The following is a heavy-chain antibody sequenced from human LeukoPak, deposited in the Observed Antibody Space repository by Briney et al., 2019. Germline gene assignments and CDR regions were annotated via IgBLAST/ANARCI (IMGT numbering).Heavy chain of an antibody. CDR2: ISSSSSTI. D-gene: IGHD2-2*01. CDR3: ARVYCSSTSCYGGYYYYYYMDV. J-gene: IGHJ6*03. CDR1: GFTFSSYS. V-gene: IGHV3-48*01. Sequence: GGSLRLSCAASGFTFSSYSMNWVRQAPGKGLEWVSYISSSSSTIYYADSVKGRFTISRDNAKNSLYLQMNSLRAEDTAVYYCARVYCSSTSCYGGYYYYYYMDVWGKGTTVTVSS.